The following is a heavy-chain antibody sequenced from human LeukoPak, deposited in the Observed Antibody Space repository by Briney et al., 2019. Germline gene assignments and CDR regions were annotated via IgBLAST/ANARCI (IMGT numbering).Heavy chain of an antibody. CDR3: ARDKAVVAAHFDY. V-gene: IGHV3-48*03. Sequence: GGSLRLYCAASGFTFSSYEMDWVRRAPGKGLEWVSYISSSGSTIYYADSVKGRFTISRDNAKNSLYLQMNSLRAEDTAVYYCARDKAVVAAHFDYWGQGTLVTVSS. CDR2: ISSSGSTI. D-gene: IGHD2-15*01. CDR1: GFTFSSYE. J-gene: IGHJ4*02.